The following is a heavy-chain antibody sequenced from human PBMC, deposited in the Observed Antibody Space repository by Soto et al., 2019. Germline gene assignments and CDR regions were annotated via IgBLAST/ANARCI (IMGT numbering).Heavy chain of an antibody. V-gene: IGHV4-34*01. CDR2: INHSGST. D-gene: IGHD4-17*01. J-gene: IGHJ4*02. CDR1: GGSFSGYY. CDR3: GRGYSWMTTVSTPFDY. Sequence: QVQLQQWGAGLLKPSETLSLTCAVYGGSFSGYYWSWIRHPPGKGLEWIGEINHSGSTNYNPSLKSRVTITGDTSQNQFSLKLSSVTAADTAGYSCGRGYSWMTTVSTPFDYWGQGTLVTVSS.